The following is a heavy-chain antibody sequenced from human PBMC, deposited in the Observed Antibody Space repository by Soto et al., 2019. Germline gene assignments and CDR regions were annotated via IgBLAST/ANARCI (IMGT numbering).Heavy chain of an antibody. J-gene: IGHJ4*02. Sequence: EVQLVESGGGLVQPGRSLRLSCAASGFTFDDYAMHWVRQAPGKGLEWVSGISWNSGSIGYADSVKGRFTISRDNAKNSLYLQMNSLRAEDTALYYCAKDTCSGGSCYAGVHYWGQGTLVTVSS. V-gene: IGHV3-9*01. CDR3: AKDTCSGGSCYAGVHY. CDR1: GFTFDDYA. D-gene: IGHD2-15*01. CDR2: ISWNSGSI.